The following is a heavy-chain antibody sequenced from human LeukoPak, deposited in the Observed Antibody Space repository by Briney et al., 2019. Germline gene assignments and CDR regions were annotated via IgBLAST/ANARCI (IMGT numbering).Heavy chain of an antibody. CDR2: IYHSGST. CDR1: GGSISSSNW. Sequence: SGTLSLTCAVSGGSISSSNWWSWVRQPPGKGLEWIGEIYHSGSTNYNPSLKSRVTISVDKSKNQFSLKLSSVTAADTAVYYCARTSKGVWFGEFMDVWGKGTTVTISS. V-gene: IGHV4-4*02. D-gene: IGHD3-10*01. J-gene: IGHJ6*03. CDR3: ARTSKGVWFGEFMDV.